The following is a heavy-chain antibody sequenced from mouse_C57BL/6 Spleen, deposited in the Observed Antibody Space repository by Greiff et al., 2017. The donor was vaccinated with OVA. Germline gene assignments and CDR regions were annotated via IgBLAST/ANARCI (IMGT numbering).Heavy chain of an antibody. V-gene: IGHV1-64*01. D-gene: IGHD2-1*01. CDR1: GYTFTSYW. CDR2: IHPNSGST. J-gene: IGHJ4*01. CDR3: ARCQLPYYAMDY. Sequence: QVQLKQPGAELVKPGASVKLSCKASGYTFTSYWMHWVKQRPGQGLEWIGMIHPNSGSTNYNEKFKSKATLTVDKSSSTAYMQLSSLTSEDSAVYYCARCQLPYYAMDYWGQGTSVTVSS.